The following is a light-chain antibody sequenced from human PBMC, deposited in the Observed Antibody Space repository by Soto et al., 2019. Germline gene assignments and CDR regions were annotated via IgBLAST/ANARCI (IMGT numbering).Light chain of an antibody. CDR1: SGDVGGYNY. V-gene: IGLV2-8*01. J-gene: IGLJ2*01. CDR3: CSYVFRHTVV. CDR2: EVS. Sequence: QSALTQPPSASGSPGQSVTIPCTGTSGDVGGYNYVSWYQQHPGKVPKLIIYEVSKRPSGVPDRFSGSKSGNTASLTVSGLQADDEADYYCCSYVFRHTVVFGGGTKLTVL.